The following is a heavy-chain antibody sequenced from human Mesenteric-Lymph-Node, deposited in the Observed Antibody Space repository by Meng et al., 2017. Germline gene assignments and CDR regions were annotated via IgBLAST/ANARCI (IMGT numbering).Heavy chain of an antibody. D-gene: IGHD5-12*01. CDR2: ISGSGSST. J-gene: IGHJ4*02. Sequence: GGSLRLSCAVSGFTFSSYAMTWVRQAPGKGLEWVSAISGSGSSTYYADSVKGRFTISRDNANNSLFLQMNSRRAEDTAVYYCARDRGRGYSDGESGFDYWGQGTLVTVSS. CDR1: GFTFSSYA. V-gene: IGHV3-23*01. CDR3: ARDRGRGYSDGESGFDY.